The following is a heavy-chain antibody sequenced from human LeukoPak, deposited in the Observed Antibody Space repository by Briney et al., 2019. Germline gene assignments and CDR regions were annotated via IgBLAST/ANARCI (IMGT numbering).Heavy chain of an antibody. J-gene: IGHJ6*02. Sequence: GASVKVSCKASGYTVTSYDINWVRQATGQGLEWMGWLNPNSGNTGYAQKFQGRVTMTRNTSISTAYMELSSLRSEDTAVYYCARTDCSSTSCYEGAYYYYGMDVWDQGTTVTVSS. V-gene: IGHV1-8*01. D-gene: IGHD2-2*01. CDR3: ARTDCSSTSCYEGAYYYYGMDV. CDR2: LNPNSGNT. CDR1: GYTVTSYD.